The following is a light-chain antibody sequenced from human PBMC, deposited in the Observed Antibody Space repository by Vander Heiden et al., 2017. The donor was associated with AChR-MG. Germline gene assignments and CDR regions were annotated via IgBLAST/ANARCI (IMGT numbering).Light chain of an antibody. V-gene: IGLV2-14*03. CDR1: TSNSGGYRY. CDR2: DVS. CDR3: SSYTPNSSL. Sequence: QSALTQPASESGSPGQSISISCTEPTSNSGGYRYLPWYTQHPRKAPKLILYDVSNRPSGISTRFSGSKSGNTASLTISGLQPEDEADYYCSSYTPNSSLFGAGTTVTVL. J-gene: IGLJ1*01.